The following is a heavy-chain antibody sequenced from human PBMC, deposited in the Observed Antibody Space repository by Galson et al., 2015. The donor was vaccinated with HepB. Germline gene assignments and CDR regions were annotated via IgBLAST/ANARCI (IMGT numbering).Heavy chain of an antibody. V-gene: IGHV3-15*01. D-gene: IGHD6-19*01. CDR3: TTLQWT. CDR2: IKSKTDNDTT. J-gene: IGHJ5*02. Sequence: LRLSCAASGFNFSDAWMYWVRQAPGKGLEWVGRIKSKTDNDTTGYAAPVEGRFTISRDDSKNTLYLQMNGLKTEDTAVYYCTTLQWTWGQGTLVTVSS. CDR1: GFNFSDAW.